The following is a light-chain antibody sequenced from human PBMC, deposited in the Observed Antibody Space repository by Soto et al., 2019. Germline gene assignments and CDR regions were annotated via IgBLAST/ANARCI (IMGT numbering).Light chain of an antibody. CDR2: DVS. Sequence: QSALTQPASVSGSPGQSITLSCTGTSXDVGGYNYVSWYQLHPGRAPKLIIYDVSHRPSGISNRFSGSKSGNTASLTISGLQPEDEADYFCSSYTAGITLYVFGPGTKVTLL. CDR1: SXDVGGYNY. CDR3: SSYTAGITLYV. J-gene: IGLJ1*01. V-gene: IGLV2-14*01.